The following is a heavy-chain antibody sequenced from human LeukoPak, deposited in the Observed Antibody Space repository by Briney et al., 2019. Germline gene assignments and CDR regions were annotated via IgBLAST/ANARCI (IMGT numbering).Heavy chain of an antibody. Sequence: GRSLRLSCAASGFTFSSYAMHWVRQAPGKGLEWVANIKQDGSEKYYVDSVKGRFTISRDNAKNSLYLQMNSLRAEDTAVYYCASNLRFLEWYFDCWGQGTLVTVSS. CDR3: ASNLRFLEWYFDC. CDR1: GFTFSSYA. V-gene: IGHV3-7*01. CDR2: IKQDGSEK. D-gene: IGHD3-3*01. J-gene: IGHJ4*02.